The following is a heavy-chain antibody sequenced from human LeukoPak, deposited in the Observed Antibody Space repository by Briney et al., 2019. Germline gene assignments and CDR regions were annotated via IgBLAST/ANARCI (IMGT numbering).Heavy chain of an antibody. D-gene: IGHD1-1*01. Sequence: PGGSLRLSCAASGFTFSSYGMHWVRQAPGKGLEWVAVISYDGSNKYYADSVKGRFTISRDNSKNTLYLQMNSLRAEDTAVYYCAKDRSPAGTIAFDIWGQGTMVTVSS. CDR3: AKDRSPAGTIAFDI. CDR2: ISYDGSNK. J-gene: IGHJ3*02. V-gene: IGHV3-30*18. CDR1: GFTFSSYG.